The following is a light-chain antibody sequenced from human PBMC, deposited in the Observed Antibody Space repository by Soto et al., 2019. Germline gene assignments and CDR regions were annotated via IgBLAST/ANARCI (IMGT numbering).Light chain of an antibody. CDR2: KAS. J-gene: IGKJ1*01. CDR1: QSISSW. V-gene: IGKV1-5*03. CDR3: QQYNSYSTWT. Sequence: DIQMTQSPSTLSASVGDRVTITCRASQSISSWLAWYQQKPGKAPKVLIYKASSLESGVPSRFSGSGSGAEFTLTISSLQPDDFATYYCQQYNSYSTWTVGQGTKVDSK.